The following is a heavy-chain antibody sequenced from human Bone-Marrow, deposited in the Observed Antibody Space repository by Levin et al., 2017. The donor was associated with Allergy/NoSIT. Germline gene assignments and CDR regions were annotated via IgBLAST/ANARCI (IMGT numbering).Heavy chain of an antibody. Sequence: GGSLRLSCGATGFSLSNFWLSWVRQAPGKGLEWVANIKQDGSVRNYVDSVKGRFIISRDNAKNSLYLQMKSMREEDTAVYYCVRDQYNIEDSESFDLWGRGTLVTVAS. D-gene: IGHD1-1*01. V-gene: IGHV3-7*01. CDR1: GFSLSNFW. J-gene: IGHJ2*01. CDR2: IKQDGSVR. CDR3: VRDQYNIEDSESFDL.